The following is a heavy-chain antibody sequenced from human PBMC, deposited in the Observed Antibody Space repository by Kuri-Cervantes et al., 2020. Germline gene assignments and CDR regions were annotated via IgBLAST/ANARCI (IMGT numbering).Heavy chain of an antibody. V-gene: IGHV5-51*01. J-gene: IGHJ3*02. CDR1: GYTFTNYW. D-gene: IGHD5-18*01. CDR3: ARQKGYSYGLEGDDAFDI. CDR2: IYPGDSET. Sequence: KVSCKGSGYTFTNYWIVWLRQMPGKGLVLMGIIYPGDSETRYSPSFQGQVSISADKPIRTAYLQWSSLKASDNAMYYCARQKGYSYGLEGDDAFDIWGQGTMVTVSS.